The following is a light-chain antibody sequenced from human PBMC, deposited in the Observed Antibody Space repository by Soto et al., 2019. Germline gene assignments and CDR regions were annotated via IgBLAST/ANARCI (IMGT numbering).Light chain of an antibody. CDR3: CSYAGSNTLI. CDR2: EGS. V-gene: IGLV2-23*01. J-gene: IGLJ2*01. CDR1: SSDVGRYNL. Sequence: QSALTQPASVSGSPGQSITISCTGTSSDVGRYNLVSWYQQHPGKAPKLMIYEGSKRPSGVSNRFSSSKSGNTASLTISGLQAEDEADYYCCSYAGSNTLIFGGGTKLTVL.